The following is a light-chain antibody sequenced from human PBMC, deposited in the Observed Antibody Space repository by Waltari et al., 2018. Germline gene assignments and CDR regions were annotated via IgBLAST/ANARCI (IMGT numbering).Light chain of an antibody. CDR1: QRLVNYDGNTY. Sequence: DVVMTQSPLSLPVTLGQPASISCRSSQRLVNYDGNTYLSWFQQRPGQSPRRLIYKVSNRDPGVPDRFSGSGSGTDFTLKISRVEAEDVGVYYCMQGTRWPTWTFGQGTTVEIK. J-gene: IGKJ1*01. V-gene: IGKV2-30*01. CDR2: KVS. CDR3: MQGTRWPTWT.